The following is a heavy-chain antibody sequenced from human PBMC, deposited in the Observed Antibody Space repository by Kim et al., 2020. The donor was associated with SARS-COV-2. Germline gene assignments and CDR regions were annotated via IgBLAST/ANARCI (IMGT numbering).Heavy chain of an antibody. CDR2: IYYSGST. J-gene: IGHJ6*02. CDR3: AGSDEYSSPDGYYYYGMDV. Sequence: SETLSLTCTVSGGSISSSSYYWGWIRQPPGKGLEWIGSIYYSGSTYYNPSLKSRVTISVDTSKNQFSLKLSSVTAADTAVYYCAGSDEYSSPDGYYYYGMDVWGQGTTVTVSS. V-gene: IGHV4-39*01. D-gene: IGHD6-6*01. CDR1: GGSISSSSYY.